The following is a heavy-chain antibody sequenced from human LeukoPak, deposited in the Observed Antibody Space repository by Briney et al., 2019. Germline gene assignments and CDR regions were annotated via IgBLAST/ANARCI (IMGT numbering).Heavy chain of an antibody. J-gene: IGHJ4*02. CDR3: AGCPVERSGYSTVPSHCDY. CDR2: IKQDGSEK. D-gene: IGHD3-3*01. Sequence: GGSLRLSCASSVFTFRRYCITWVRQAPGKGLEWVANIKQDGSEKYYVDSVKGRFSISRDNAKNSLCLQMNSLSAEDTAVYYCAGCPVERSGYSTVPSHCDYWGQGTLVTVSS. CDR1: VFTFRRYC. V-gene: IGHV3-7*01.